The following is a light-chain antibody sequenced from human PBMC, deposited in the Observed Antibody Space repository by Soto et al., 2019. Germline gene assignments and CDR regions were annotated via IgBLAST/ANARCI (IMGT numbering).Light chain of an antibody. V-gene: IGKV3-20*01. Sequence: EIVLTQSPGTLSLSPGERATLSCRASQSVSSNFLAWYQQKPGQAHRLLIYGASSRATGIPDRFSGSGSGTEFTLTISRLEPEDFAVYYCQQYSNSPAVTFGQETKLEIK. CDR2: GAS. CDR3: QQYSNSPAVT. CDR1: QSVSSNF. J-gene: IGKJ2*01.